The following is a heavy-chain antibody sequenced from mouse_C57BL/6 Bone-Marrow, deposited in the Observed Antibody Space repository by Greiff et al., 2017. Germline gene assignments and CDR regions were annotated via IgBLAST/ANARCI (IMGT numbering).Heavy chain of an antibody. Sequence: QVHVKQSGAELVKPGASVKISCKVSGYAFSTYWMNWVKQRPGQGLEWIGQIYPGDGDTNYNGKFKGKATLTADKSSSTAYMQLSSLTSEDSAVYFGARDWDYFDYWGQGTTLTVSS. D-gene: IGHD4-1*01. V-gene: IGHV1-80*01. CDR1: GYAFSTYW. J-gene: IGHJ2*01. CDR3: ARDWDYFDY. CDR2: IYPGDGDT.